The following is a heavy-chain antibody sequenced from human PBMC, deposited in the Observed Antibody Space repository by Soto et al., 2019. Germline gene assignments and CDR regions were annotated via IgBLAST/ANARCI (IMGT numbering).Heavy chain of an antibody. J-gene: IGHJ3*02. Sequence: GASVKVSCKASGYTFTGYYMHWVRQAPGQGLEWMGWINPNSGGTNYAQKFQGWVTMTRDTSISTAYMELSRLRSDDTAVYYCARVSMNYDFWSGYYEADAFDIWGQGTMVTVSS. V-gene: IGHV1-2*04. D-gene: IGHD3-3*01. CDR1: GYTFTGYY. CDR2: INPNSGGT. CDR3: ARVSMNYDFWSGYYEADAFDI.